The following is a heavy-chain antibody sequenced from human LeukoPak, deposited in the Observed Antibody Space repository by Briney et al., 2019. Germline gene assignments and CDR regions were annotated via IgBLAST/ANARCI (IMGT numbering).Heavy chain of an antibody. CDR2: IYTSGST. J-gene: IGHJ6*03. V-gene: IGHV4-61*02. CDR3: ARDNSPWNYYYYMDV. D-gene: IGHD5-12*01. Sequence: SQTLSLTCTVSGGSISSGSYYWSWIRQPAGKGLEWIGRIYTSGSTNYNPSLRSRVTISVDTSKNQFSLKLSSVTAADTAVYYCARDNSPWNYYYYMDVWGKGTTVTVSS. CDR1: GGSISSGSYY.